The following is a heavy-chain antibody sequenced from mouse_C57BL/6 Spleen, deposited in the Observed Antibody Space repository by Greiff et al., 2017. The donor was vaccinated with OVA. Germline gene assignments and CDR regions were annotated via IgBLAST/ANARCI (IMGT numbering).Heavy chain of an antibody. CDR3: ARGEQLRLREFAY. CDR1: GYTFTNYW. V-gene: IGHV1-63*01. J-gene: IGHJ3*01. D-gene: IGHD3-2*02. CDR2: IYPGGGYT. Sequence: VQLQQSGAELVRPGTSVKMSCKASGYTFTNYWIGWAKQRPGHGLEWIGDIYPGGGYTNYNEKFKGKATLTADKSSSTAYMQFSSLTSEDSAIYSCARGEQLRLREFAYWGQGTLVTVSA.